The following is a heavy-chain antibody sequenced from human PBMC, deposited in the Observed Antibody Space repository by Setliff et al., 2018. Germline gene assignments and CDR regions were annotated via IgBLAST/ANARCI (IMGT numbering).Heavy chain of an antibody. Sequence: ASVKVSCKASGGTFSSYAISWVRQAPGQGLEWMGRVDPEDGETIYAEKFQGRVTITADTSTDTAYMELSSLRSEDTAVYYCATAYYYGSGYYYYYMDVWGKGTTVTVSS. D-gene: IGHD3-10*01. CDR2: VDPEDGET. V-gene: IGHV1-69-2*01. CDR1: GGTFSSYA. J-gene: IGHJ6*03. CDR3: ATAYYYGSGYYYYYMDV.